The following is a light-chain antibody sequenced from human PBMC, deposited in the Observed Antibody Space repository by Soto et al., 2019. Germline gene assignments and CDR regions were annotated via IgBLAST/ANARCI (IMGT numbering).Light chain of an antibody. Sequence: EIVMTQSPGTLFLSTGERATLSCRDSPRVSSRYLAWYQQKPGQAPRLLIDGAASRATGIPDRFSGRGSGTDFTLTISRLEPEDFAVFYCQQYGNTPWTFGQGTKVDIK. CDR3: QQYGNTPWT. V-gene: IGKV3-20*01. CDR1: PRVSSRY. J-gene: IGKJ1*01. CDR2: GAA.